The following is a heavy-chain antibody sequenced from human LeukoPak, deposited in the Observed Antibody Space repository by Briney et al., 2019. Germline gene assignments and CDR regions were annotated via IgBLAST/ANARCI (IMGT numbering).Heavy chain of an antibody. CDR3: ARDTAHYNWNILGGFDP. CDR1: GGSITSNY. V-gene: IGHV4-59*01. Sequence: PSETLSLTCTVSGGSITSNYWGWIRQPPGKGLEWIGFIYYSGTTNYNPSLKSRVTITIHPSKKQFSLNLKSVTAADTAVYYCARDTAHYNWNILGGFDPWGQGTLVVVSS. D-gene: IGHD1/OR15-1a*01. J-gene: IGHJ5*02. CDR2: IYYSGTT.